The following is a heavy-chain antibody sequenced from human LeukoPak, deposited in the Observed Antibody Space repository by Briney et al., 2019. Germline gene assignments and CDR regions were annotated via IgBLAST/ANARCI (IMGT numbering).Heavy chain of an antibody. CDR2: ISSSSGYI. D-gene: IGHD6-19*01. CDR1: GFTFSSYA. Sequence: GGSLRLSCAASGFTFSSYAMNWVRQAPGKGPEWVSSISSSSGYIFYADSVKGRFTISRDNSKNTVYLQMNRLRAEDTAVYFCAKDSSSRGWYFEHWGQGTLDTVSS. CDR3: AKDSSSRGWYFEH. J-gene: IGHJ4*02. V-gene: IGHV3-21*01.